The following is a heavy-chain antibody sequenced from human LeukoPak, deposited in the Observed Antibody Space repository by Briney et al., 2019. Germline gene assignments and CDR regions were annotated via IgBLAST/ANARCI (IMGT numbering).Heavy chain of an antibody. D-gene: IGHD4-23*01. CDR2: IIGNGGSA. CDR1: GFTFSSFA. CDR3: AKRSDYGGNGNYFDY. V-gene: IGHV3-23*01. J-gene: IGHJ4*02. Sequence: GGSLRLSCSASGFTFSSFALSWVRQAPGKGLEWVSGIIGNGGSAYYADSVEGRFIISRDNSKNTLYLQMNSLRAEDTAVYYCAKRSDYGGNGNYFDYWGQGTPVTVSS.